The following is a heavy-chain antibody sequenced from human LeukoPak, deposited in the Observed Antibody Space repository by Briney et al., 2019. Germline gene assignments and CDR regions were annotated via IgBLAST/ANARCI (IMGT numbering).Heavy chain of an antibody. CDR1: GFRFSYFW. CDR2: INEDGSQK. CDR3: ARDEVGGYYFE. J-gene: IGHJ4*02. V-gene: IGHV3-7*01. Sequence: GGSLRLSREASGFRFSYFWMSWVRQAPGKGLEWVANINEDGSQKYYVDSVKGRFTISRDNTKKLVFLQMNSLRVEDTAVYYCARDEVGGYYFEWGQGNLVNVSS. D-gene: IGHD3-3*01.